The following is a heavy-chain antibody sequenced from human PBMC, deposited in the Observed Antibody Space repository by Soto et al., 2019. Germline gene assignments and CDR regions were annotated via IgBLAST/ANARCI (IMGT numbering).Heavy chain of an antibody. D-gene: IGHD3-3*01. CDR3: AREVYYELWSGFAY. CDR1: GYTFTNYG. J-gene: IGHJ4*02. Sequence: QIQLVQSGAEAKKPGASVKVSCKASGYTFTNYGISWVRQAPGQGLEWMGWISAYNGNTNYAQKFQGRVTLTTDTSTSTAYMQLRSLRSDDTAVYYCAREVYYELWSGFAYWGQGTLVTVSS. V-gene: IGHV1-18*01. CDR2: ISAYNGNT.